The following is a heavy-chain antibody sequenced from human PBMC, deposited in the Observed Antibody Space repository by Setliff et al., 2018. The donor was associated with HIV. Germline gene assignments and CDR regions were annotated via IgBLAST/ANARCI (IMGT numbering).Heavy chain of an antibody. Sequence: GASVKVSCKASGYTFTGYYIHWVRQAPGHELQLMGRIEPSSGGTNYIQKFQGRVTITRDTSIYTVYMELTGLTSDDTAVYYCARQDHSSVNTGSLYAFDVWGQGTMVTVSS. D-gene: IGHD2-8*02. CDR3: ARQDHSSVNTGSLYAFDV. CDR1: GYTFTGYY. CDR2: IEPSSGGT. J-gene: IGHJ3*01. V-gene: IGHV1-2*06.